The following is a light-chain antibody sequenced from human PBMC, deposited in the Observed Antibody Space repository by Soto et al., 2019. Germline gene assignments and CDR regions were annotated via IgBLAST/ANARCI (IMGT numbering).Light chain of an antibody. CDR2: GAS. J-gene: IGKJ1*01. CDR3: HQYNNWPPWT. Sequence: ETVMTQSPATLSVSPGETATLSCRASQSVKNNLAWYQQKPGRAPRLVIYGASTRDTGIPARFSGSGSGTEFTLTISSLQSEDFAIYYCHQYNNWPPWTFGQGTKVEIK. CDR1: QSVKNN. V-gene: IGKV3-15*01.